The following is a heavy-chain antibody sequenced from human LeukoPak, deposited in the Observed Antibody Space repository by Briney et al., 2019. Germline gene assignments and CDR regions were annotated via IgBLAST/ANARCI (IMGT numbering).Heavy chain of an antibody. D-gene: IGHD2-2*01. CDR1: GYTFTGYY. CDR3: VRDIVVVPAAANYYYYGMDV. CDR2: INPNSGGT. Sequence: GASVKVSCKASGYTFTGYYMHWVRQAPGQGLEWMGWINPNSGGTNYAQKFQGRVTMTRDTSISTAYMELSRLRSDDTAVYYCVRDIVVVPAAANYYYYGMDVWGQGTTVTVSS. V-gene: IGHV1-2*02. J-gene: IGHJ6*02.